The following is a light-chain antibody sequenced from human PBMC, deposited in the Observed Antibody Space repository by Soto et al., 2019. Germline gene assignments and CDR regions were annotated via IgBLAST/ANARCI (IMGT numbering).Light chain of an antibody. Sequence: EIVMTQSPATLSVSPGDRATLSCRASQSISTNLAWYQQKPGQPPSLLIYGASTRATGIPARFSGSGSGTEFTLTISSLQSEDFAVYYCQQYKNWPLTFGGGTRVDIK. V-gene: IGKV3-15*01. CDR3: QQYKNWPLT. CDR1: QSISTN. J-gene: IGKJ4*01. CDR2: GAS.